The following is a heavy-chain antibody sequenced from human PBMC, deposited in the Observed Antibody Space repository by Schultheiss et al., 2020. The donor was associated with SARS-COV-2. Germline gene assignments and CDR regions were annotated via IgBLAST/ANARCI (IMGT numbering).Heavy chain of an antibody. D-gene: IGHD3-22*01. CDR2: INHSGST. J-gene: IGHJ4*02. Sequence: SETLSLTCTVSGGSISSGGYYWSWIRQHPGKGLEWIGEINHSGSTNYNPSLKSRVTISVDTSKNQFSLKLSSVTAADTAVYYCARHQVYDSSAPHWGQGTLVTVSS. V-gene: IGHV4-61*08. CDR1: GGSISSGGYY. CDR3: ARHQVYDSSAPH.